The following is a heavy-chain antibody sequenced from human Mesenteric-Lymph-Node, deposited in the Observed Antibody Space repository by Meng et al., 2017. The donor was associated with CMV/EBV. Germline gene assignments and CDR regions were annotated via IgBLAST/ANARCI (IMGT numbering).Heavy chain of an antibody. CDR2: IRSKANSYAT. D-gene: IGHD2-2*02. CDR3: AKGDYCSSSSCYTFSSRGFDP. Sequence: AMHWVRQASGKGLEWVGRIRSKANSYATAYAASVKGRFTISRDDSKNTAYLQMNSLKTEDTAVYYCAKGDYCSSSSCYTFSSRGFDPWGQGTLVTVSS. J-gene: IGHJ5*02. V-gene: IGHV3-73*01. CDR1: A.